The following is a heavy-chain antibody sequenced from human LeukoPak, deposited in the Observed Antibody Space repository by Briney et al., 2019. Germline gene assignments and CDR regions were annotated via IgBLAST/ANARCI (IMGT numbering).Heavy chain of an antibody. D-gene: IGHD3-10*01. J-gene: IGHJ4*02. CDR1: GFTFDDYA. V-gene: IGHV3-9*01. Sequence: GGSLRLSCAASGFTFDDYAMHWVRQAPGKGLEWVSGISWNSGSIGYADSVKGRFTISRDNAKNSLYLQVNSLRAEDTALYYCAKAEALLWFGELSGYFDYWGQGTLVTVSS. CDR2: ISWNSGSI. CDR3: AKAEALLWFGELSGYFDY.